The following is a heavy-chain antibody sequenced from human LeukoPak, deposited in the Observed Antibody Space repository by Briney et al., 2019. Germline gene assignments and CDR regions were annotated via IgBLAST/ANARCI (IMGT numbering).Heavy chain of an antibody. D-gene: IGHD1-26*01. J-gene: IGHJ4*02. CDR3: AREGIVGATKGDY. CDR2: INSDGSST. Sequence: PGGSVRLSCAASGFTFSSYWMHWVRQAPGKGLVWVSRINSDGSSTSYADSVKGRFTISRDNAKNTLYLQMNSLRAEDTAVYYCAREGIVGATKGDYWGQGTLVTVSS. V-gene: IGHV3-74*01. CDR1: GFTFSSYW.